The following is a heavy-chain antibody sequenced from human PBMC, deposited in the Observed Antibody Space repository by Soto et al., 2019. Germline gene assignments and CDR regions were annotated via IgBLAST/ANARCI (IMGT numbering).Heavy chain of an antibody. J-gene: IGHJ6*02. CDR2: IYYSGST. D-gene: IGHD4-17*01. CDR3: ARYPTVTTGGGYYYYGMDV. Sequence: SETLSLTCTVSGGSISSGGYYWSWIRQHPGKGLEWIGYIYYSGSTYYNPSRTSRVTLSVDPSKNPFSLKLSSVTAADTAVYYCARYPTVTTGGGYYYYGMDVWGQGTTVTVSS. V-gene: IGHV4-31*03. CDR1: GGSISSGGYY.